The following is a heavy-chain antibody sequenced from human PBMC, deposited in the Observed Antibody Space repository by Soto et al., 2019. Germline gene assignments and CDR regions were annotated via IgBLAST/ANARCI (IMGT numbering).Heavy chain of an antibody. CDR2: IYYSGST. Sequence: SETLSLTSTVSGGNISSGGYYWSWNRQHQGKGLEWIGYIYYSGSTYYNPSLKSRVTISVDTSKNQFSLKLSSVTAADTAVYYCARVAPVTITMVRGVIITPFAFDIWGQGTMVTVSS. V-gene: IGHV4-31*03. CDR3: ARVAPVTITMVRGVIITPFAFDI. D-gene: IGHD3-10*01. J-gene: IGHJ3*02. CDR1: GGNISSGGYY.